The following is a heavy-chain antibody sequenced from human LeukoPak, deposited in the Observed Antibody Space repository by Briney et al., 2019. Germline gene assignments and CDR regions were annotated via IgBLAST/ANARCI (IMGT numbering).Heavy chain of an antibody. Sequence: SETLSLTCTVSGGSISSYYWSWIRQPPGKGLEYIGYIYFSGSTNYNPSLKSRVTISVDTSKNQFPLKLSSVTAADTAVYYCARDGGKGWLWFDYWGQGTLVTVSS. CDR3: ARDGGKGWLWFDY. CDR1: GGSISSYY. CDR2: IYFSGST. J-gene: IGHJ4*02. V-gene: IGHV4-59*01. D-gene: IGHD3-9*01.